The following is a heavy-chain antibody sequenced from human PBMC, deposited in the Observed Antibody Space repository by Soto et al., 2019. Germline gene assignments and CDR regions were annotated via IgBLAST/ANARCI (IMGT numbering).Heavy chain of an antibody. J-gene: IGHJ6*02. Sequence: EVQLLESGGGLVQPGGSLRLSCAASGFTFSSYAMSWVRQAPGKGLEWVSAISGSGGSTYYADSVKGRFTITRDNSKNPLYLQMNSLRAEDTDVYYCAKLPSPSYSYYGMDVWGQGTTVTVSS. CDR1: GFTFSSYA. CDR3: AKLPSPSYSYYGMDV. V-gene: IGHV3-23*01. CDR2: ISGSGGST.